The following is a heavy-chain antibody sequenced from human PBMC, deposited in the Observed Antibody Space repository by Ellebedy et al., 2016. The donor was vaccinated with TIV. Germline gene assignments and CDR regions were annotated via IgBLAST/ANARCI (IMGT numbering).Heavy chain of an antibody. CDR1: GYTFTAYG. CDR3: ARARNYYDSSGYFQKSYGMDV. V-gene: IGHV1-3*01. Sequence: ASVKVSCKASGYTFTAYGIHWVRQAPGQRLEWMGWINAGNDHTKYSQKFQGRVTITRDTSASTTYMELSSLRSEDTAVYYCARARNYYDSSGYFQKSYGMDVWGQGTTVTVSS. D-gene: IGHD3-22*01. CDR2: INAGNDHT. J-gene: IGHJ6*02.